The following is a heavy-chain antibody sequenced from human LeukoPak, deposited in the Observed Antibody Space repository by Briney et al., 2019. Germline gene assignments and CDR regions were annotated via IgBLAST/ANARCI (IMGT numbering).Heavy chain of an antibody. CDR2: IYYSGST. CDR1: GGSISSYY. Sequence: SETLSLTCTVSGGSISSYYWSWFRQTPGKGPEWIGYIYYSGSTKYNPSLKSRVTIAVDRSKNQFSLKLNSVTAADTAVYYCARYWGVQLWPHWYFDLWGRGSLVTVSS. D-gene: IGHD5-18*01. CDR3: ARYWGVQLWPHWYFDL. V-gene: IGHV4-59*01. J-gene: IGHJ2*01.